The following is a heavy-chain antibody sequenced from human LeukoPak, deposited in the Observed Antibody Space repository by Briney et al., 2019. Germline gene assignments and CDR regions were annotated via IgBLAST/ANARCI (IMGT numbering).Heavy chain of an antibody. Sequence: LRLSCAASGFTFSSYAMSWIRQPPGKGLEWIGYIYHSGSTYYNPSLKSRVTISVDRSKNQFSLKLSSVTAADTAVYYCARASAQYGDYVDAFDIWGQGTMVTVSS. CDR3: ARASAQYGDYVDAFDI. CDR2: IYHSGST. V-gene: IGHV4-30-2*01. D-gene: IGHD4-17*01. CDR1: GFTFSSYA. J-gene: IGHJ3*02.